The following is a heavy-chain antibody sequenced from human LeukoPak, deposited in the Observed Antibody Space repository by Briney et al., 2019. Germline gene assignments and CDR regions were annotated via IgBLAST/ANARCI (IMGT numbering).Heavy chain of an antibody. CDR1: GFTFSSYW. D-gene: IGHD3-9*01. Sequence: GGSLRLSCVASGFTFSSYWMHWVRQDPRKGLVWVSRINGDGRNINYADSVRGRFTISRDNAKNTLFLQMNTLRVEDTAVYYCTRDLMDYDVSTGLHHYYMDVWGQGTTVTVSS. CDR2: INGDGRNI. CDR3: TRDLMDYDVSTGLHHYYMDV. J-gene: IGHJ6*02. V-gene: IGHV3-74*01.